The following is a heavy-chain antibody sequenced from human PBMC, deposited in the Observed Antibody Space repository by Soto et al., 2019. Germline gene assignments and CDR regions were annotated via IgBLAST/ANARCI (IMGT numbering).Heavy chain of an antibody. V-gene: IGHV4-59*01. CDR2: IYYSGST. CDR1: GGSISSYY. CDR3: ARGEYDYGMDV. Sequence: QVQLQESGPGLVKPSETLSLTCTVSGGSISSYYWSWIRQPPGKGLEWIGYIYYSGSTNYNPSLKSRVTISVDTSKNQFSLKLSSVTAADTAVYYCARGEYDYGMDVWGQGTTVTVSS. J-gene: IGHJ6*02.